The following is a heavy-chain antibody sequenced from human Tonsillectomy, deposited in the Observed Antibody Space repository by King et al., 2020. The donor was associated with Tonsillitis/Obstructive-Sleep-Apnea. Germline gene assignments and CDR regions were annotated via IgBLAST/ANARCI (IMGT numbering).Heavy chain of an antibody. CDR3: ARHKEEFRTNWFDP. CDR1: GYSFTTYW. D-gene: IGHD3-10*01. V-gene: IGHV5-51*01. Sequence: VQLVESGAEVKXPGESLXISCKGSGYSFTTYWIGWVRQMPGKGLEWMGIIYPGDSDTRYSPSFQGQVTISADKSISTAYLQWSSLKASDTAMYYCARHKEEFRTNWFDPWGQGTLVTVSS. J-gene: IGHJ5*02. CDR2: IYPGDSDT.